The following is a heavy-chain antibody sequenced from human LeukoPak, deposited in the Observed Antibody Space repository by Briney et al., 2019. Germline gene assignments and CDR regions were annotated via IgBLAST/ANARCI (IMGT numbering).Heavy chain of an antibody. Sequence: PGGSLRLSCAASGFTFSNYAMSWVRQAPGKGLEWVSVVWGNGGSTDYADSVKGRFTISRDNSKNTLYLQMNSLRAEDTAVYYCAKGTSVSCYGSLDYWGEGTLVTVSS. CDR1: GFTFSNYA. V-gene: IGHV3-23*01. J-gene: IGHJ4*02. CDR2: VWGNGGST. CDR3: AKGTSVSCYGSLDY. D-gene: IGHD2-15*01.